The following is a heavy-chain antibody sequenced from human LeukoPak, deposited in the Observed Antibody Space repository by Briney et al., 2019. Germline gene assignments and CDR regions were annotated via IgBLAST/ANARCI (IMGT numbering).Heavy chain of an antibody. CDR1: GGSISSGGYY. V-gene: IGHV4-30-2*01. CDR3: ARRGTSSSWSRGEVDY. Sequence: SETLSLTCTVSGGSISSGGYYWSWIRQPPGKGLEWIGYIYHSGRTYYNPSLKSRVTISVDRSKNQFSLKLSSVTAADTAVYYCARRGTSSSWSRGEVDYWGQGTLVTVSS. D-gene: IGHD6-13*01. CDR2: IYHSGRT. J-gene: IGHJ4*02.